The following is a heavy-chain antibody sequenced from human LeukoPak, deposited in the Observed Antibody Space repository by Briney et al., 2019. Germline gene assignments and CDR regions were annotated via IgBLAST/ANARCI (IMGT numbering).Heavy chain of an antibody. D-gene: IGHD3-10*01. CDR3: ARDRAMVRGKEWYFDI. Sequence: PGGSLRLSCAASGFTFSNYAMSWVRQAPGKGLEWVSLVNNNGAGTYYADSVRGRFTISRDDSKNTLYLQMSSLRAEDTAVYFCARDRAMVRGKEWYFDIWGRGTLVTVSS. V-gene: IGHV3-23*01. CDR1: GFTFSNYA. CDR2: VNNNGAGT. J-gene: IGHJ2*01.